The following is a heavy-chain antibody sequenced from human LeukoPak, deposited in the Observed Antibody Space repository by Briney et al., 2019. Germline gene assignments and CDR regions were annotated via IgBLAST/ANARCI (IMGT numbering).Heavy chain of an antibody. CDR1: GFTFDDYA. CDR2: ISWNSGSI. CDR3: AKAMRGAVAVLFGY. Sequence: GGSLRLSCAASGFTFDDYAMHWVRQAPGKGLEWVSGISWNSGSIGYADSVKGRFTISRDNAKNSLYLQMNSLRAEDTASYYCAKAMRGAVAVLFGYWGQGTLVTVSS. J-gene: IGHJ4*02. V-gene: IGHV3-9*01. D-gene: IGHD6-19*01.